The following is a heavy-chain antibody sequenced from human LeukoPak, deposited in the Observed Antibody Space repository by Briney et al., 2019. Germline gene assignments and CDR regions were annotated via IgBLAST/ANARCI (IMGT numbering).Heavy chain of an antibody. CDR1: GFTFSSYE. V-gene: IGHV3-7*04. D-gene: IGHD4-17*01. CDR3: AREPYAEEFDY. Sequence: GGSLRLSCAASGFTFSSYEMNWVRQAPGKGLEWVANIKQDGSEKYYVDSVKGRFTISRDNAKNSLYLQMNSLRAEDTGVYYCAREPYAEEFDYWGQGTLVTVSS. J-gene: IGHJ4*02. CDR2: IKQDGSEK.